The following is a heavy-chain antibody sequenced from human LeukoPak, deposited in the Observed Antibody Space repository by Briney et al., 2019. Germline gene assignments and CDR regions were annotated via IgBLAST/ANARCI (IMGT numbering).Heavy chain of an antibody. J-gene: IGHJ4*02. CDR1: GFTFSTYM. D-gene: IGHD5-12*01. Sequence: GGSLRLSCAASGFTFSTYMMNWVRQAPGKGLEWPSYISGDSGAIYYADSVKGRFTISRDNAQKSLYLQMNNLRVEDTAVYYCVREVAYWGQGALVTVSS. V-gene: IGHV3-48*01. CDR3: VREVAY. CDR2: ISGDSGAI.